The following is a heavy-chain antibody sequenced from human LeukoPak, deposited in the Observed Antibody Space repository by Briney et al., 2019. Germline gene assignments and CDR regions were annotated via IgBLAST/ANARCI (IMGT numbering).Heavy chain of an antibody. CDR2: ISSSGSTI. CDR1: GFTFSSYE. D-gene: IGHD4-17*01. CDR3: ARVSGGDYGDYGEEYYFDY. V-gene: IGHV3-48*03. Sequence: PGGSLRLSCAASGFTFSSYEMNWVRQAPGKGLEWVSYISSSGSTICYADSVKGRFTISRDNAKNSLYLQMNSLRAEDTAVYYCARVSGGDYGDYGEEYYFDYWGQGTLVTVSS. J-gene: IGHJ4*02.